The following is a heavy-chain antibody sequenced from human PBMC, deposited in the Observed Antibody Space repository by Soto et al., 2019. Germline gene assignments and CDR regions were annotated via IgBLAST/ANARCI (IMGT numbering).Heavy chain of an antibody. D-gene: IGHD2-21*02. CDR2: INSDETII. V-gene: IGHV3-74*01. Sequence: VQLVASGGGLVQPGGSLRLSCAASGFTFSNYWMHWVRQGPGKGLVWVSRINSDETIISYADSVKGRFTISRDNAKNTPYLQMSSLRVEDTGLYYCVCFECGRTAVVTAMEANGYWGQGTLVTVSS. J-gene: IGHJ4*02. CDR1: GFTFSNYW. CDR3: VCFECGRTAVVTAMEANGY.